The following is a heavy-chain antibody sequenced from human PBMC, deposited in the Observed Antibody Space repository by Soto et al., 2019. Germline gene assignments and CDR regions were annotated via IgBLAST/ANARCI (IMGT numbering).Heavy chain of an antibody. J-gene: IGHJ5*02. CDR3: ARGHWETANWFDP. Sequence: SETLSLTCAVSGGSISSGGYSWSWLRQPPGKGLEWIGYIYHSGSTYYNPSLKSRVTISVDRSKNQFSLKLSSVTAADTAVYYCARGHWETANWFDPWGQGTLVTVSS. CDR2: IYHSGST. CDR1: GGSISSGGYS. D-gene: IGHD1-26*01. V-gene: IGHV4-30-2*01.